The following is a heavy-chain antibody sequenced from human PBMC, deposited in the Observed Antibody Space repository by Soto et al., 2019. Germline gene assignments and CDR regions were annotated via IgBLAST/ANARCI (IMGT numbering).Heavy chain of an antibody. D-gene: IGHD6-19*01. Sequence: QVQVVESGGGVVQPGRSLRLSCTASGFTFSDYGMHWVRQAPGKGLEWVAVITYDGSHQYYADSVKGRFTISRDNSKNTVYSQINILRAEDTAMYFCAKGLDSSGWHPAYSGMDVWGQGTTVSVSS. CDR2: ITYDGSHQ. V-gene: IGHV3-30*18. CDR1: GFTFSDYG. J-gene: IGHJ6*02. CDR3: AKGLDSSGWHPAYSGMDV.